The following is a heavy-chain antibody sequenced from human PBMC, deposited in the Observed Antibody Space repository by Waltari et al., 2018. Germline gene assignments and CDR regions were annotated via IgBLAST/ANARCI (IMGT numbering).Heavy chain of an antibody. J-gene: IGHJ4*02. V-gene: IGHV4-59*01. D-gene: IGHD6-13*01. Sequence: QVQLQESGPGLVKPSETLSLTCTVSGGSISSYYWSWIRQPPGKGLEWIGYIYYSGSTNYNPSLKSRVTISVDTSKNQFSLKLSSVTAADTAVYYCARDSSSFGNFDYWGQGTLVTVSS. CDR1: GGSISSYY. CDR2: IYYSGST. CDR3: ARDSSSFGNFDY.